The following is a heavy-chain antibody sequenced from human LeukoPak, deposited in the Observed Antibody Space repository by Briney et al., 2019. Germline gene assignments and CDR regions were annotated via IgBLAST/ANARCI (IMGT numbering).Heavy chain of an antibody. CDR2: ASGSDGGT. V-gene: IGHV3-23*01. Sequence: GSLRLSCAASGFTFSSYAMSWVRQAPGKGLEWVSTASGSDGGTYYADSVKGRFTISRDNAKNTLHLQMNSLRAEDTAVYYCAKIAGQWLVNWGQGTLVTVSS. D-gene: IGHD6-19*01. CDR1: GFTFSSYA. J-gene: IGHJ4*02. CDR3: AKIAGQWLVN.